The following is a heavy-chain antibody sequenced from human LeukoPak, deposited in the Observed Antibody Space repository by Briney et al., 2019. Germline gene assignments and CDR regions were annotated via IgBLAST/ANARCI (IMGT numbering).Heavy chain of an antibody. CDR1: GFTFSDYY. D-gene: IGHD6-19*01. V-gene: IGHV3-11*06. CDR3: ASHGTVAGEFDY. CDR2: ISSSSSYT. Sequence: GGSLRLSCAASGFTFSDYYMSWIRQAPGEGLEWVSYISSSSSYTNYADSVKGRFTISRDNAKNSLYLQMNSLRAEDTAVYYCASHGTVAGEFDYWGQRTLVTVSS. J-gene: IGHJ4*02.